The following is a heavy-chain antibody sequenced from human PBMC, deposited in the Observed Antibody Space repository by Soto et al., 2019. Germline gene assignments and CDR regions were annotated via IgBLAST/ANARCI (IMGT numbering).Heavy chain of an antibody. D-gene: IGHD1-26*01. CDR1: GYTFNSYD. CDR3: SRSNAWQTHYLQHGMDV. Sequence: ASVKVSCKASGYTFNSYDINWVREATGQGLEWMGWMNPNTGNTDYAQKFHGRVTMTRNTSISTACMELTSLRSEDTAVYYCSRSNAWQTHYLQHGMDVWGQGTTVTVSS. V-gene: IGHV1-8*02. J-gene: IGHJ6*02. CDR2: MNPNTGNT.